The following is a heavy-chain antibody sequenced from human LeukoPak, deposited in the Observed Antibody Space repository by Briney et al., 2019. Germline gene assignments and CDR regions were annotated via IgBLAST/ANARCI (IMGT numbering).Heavy chain of an antibody. D-gene: IGHD2-2*01. CDR1: GFTFSSYW. V-gene: IGHV3-7*01. CDR3: AKEGAAILNHAFDI. J-gene: IGHJ3*02. Sequence: GGSLRLSCAASGFTFSSYWMSWVRQAPGKGLEWVANIKQDGSEKYYADSVKGRFTISRDNSKNTLYLQMNSLRAEDTAVYYCAKEGAAILNHAFDIWGQGTMVTVSS. CDR2: IKQDGSEK.